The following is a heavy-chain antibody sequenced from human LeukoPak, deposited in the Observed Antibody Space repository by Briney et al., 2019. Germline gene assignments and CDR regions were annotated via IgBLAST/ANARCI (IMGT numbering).Heavy chain of an antibody. Sequence: PGGSLRLSCAASGSSFSSYWMNWVRQAPGKGLEWVANIKQDGSEKYYVDSVKGRFTISKDNAKNSLFLQMNSLRAEDTAVYYCASLDYWGQGTLVTVSS. V-gene: IGHV3-7*01. CDR2: IKQDGSEK. CDR1: GSSFSSYW. CDR3: ASLDY. J-gene: IGHJ4*02.